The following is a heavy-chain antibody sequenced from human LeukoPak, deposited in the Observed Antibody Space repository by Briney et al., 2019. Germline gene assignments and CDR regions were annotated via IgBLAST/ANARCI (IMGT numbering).Heavy chain of an antibody. D-gene: IGHD1-26*01. CDR1: GGSISSYY. J-gene: IGHJ3*02. V-gene: IGHV4-59*01. CDR2: IYYSGST. Sequence: SETLSLTCTVSGGSISSYYWSWIRQPPGKGLEWIGYIYYSGSTNYNPSLKSRVTISVDTSKNQFSLKLSSVTAADTAVYYCARDVWELQGDHAFDIWGQGTMVTVSS. CDR3: ARDVWELQGDHAFDI.